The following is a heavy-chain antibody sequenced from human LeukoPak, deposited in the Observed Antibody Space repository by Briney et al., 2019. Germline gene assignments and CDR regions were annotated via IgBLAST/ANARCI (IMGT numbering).Heavy chain of an antibody. Sequence: GRSLRLSCAASRFTFSSYGMHWVRQAPGNGLEWVALISYDGSNKYYTDSVKSRFTISRDNSKNTLYLQMDSLRAEDTAVYYCAKDRGYSYGYFDYWGQGTLVTVSS. J-gene: IGHJ4*02. D-gene: IGHD5-18*01. CDR3: AKDRGYSYGYFDY. CDR2: ISYDGSNK. CDR1: RFTFSSYG. V-gene: IGHV3-30*18.